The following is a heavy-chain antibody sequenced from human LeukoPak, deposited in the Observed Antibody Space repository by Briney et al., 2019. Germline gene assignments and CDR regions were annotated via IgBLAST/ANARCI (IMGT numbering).Heavy chain of an antibody. J-gene: IGHJ6*03. CDR2: IRSKAYGGTT. CDR3: TRESSSWYGYYYYYMDV. CDR1: GFTFGDYA. Sequence: GGSLRLSCTASGFTFGDYAMSWFRQAPGKGLEWVGFIRSKAYGGTTEYAASVKGRFTISRDDSKSIAYLQMNSLKTEDTVVYYCTRESSSWYGYYYYYMDVWGKGTTVTVSS. V-gene: IGHV3-49*03. D-gene: IGHD6-13*01.